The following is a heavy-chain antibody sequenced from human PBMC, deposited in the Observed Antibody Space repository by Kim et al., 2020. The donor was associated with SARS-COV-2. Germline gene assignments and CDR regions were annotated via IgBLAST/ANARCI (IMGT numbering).Heavy chain of an antibody. V-gene: IGHV4-34*01. D-gene: IGHD3-10*01. J-gene: IGHJ6*02. CDR3: ARARGYYYGMDV. Sequence: NYTPSLKGRVTISVDTSKNQFSLKLSSVTAADTAVYYCARARGYYYGMDVWGQGTTVTVSS.